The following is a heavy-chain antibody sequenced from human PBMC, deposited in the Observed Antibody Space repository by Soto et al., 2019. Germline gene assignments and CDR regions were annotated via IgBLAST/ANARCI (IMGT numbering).Heavy chain of an antibody. CDR3: ARGDGEDTAMVLVDY. J-gene: IGHJ4*02. D-gene: IGHD5-18*01. CDR1: GYTFTGYY. Sequence: GASVKVSCKASGYTFTGYYMHWVRQAPGQGLEWMGWINPNSGGTNYAQKFQGWVTMTRDTSISTAYMELSRLRSDDTAVYYCARGDGEDTAMVLVDYWGQGTLVTVSS. V-gene: IGHV1-2*04. CDR2: INPNSGGT.